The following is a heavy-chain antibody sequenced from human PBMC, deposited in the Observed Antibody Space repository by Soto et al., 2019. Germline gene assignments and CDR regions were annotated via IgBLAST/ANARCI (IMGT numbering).Heavy chain of an antibody. CDR1: GVSITIHY. D-gene: IGHD1-1*01. V-gene: IGHV4-59*08. CDR2: VYNSGTT. J-gene: IGHJ3*02. CDR3: ARRTKLERRGDAVDI. Sequence: PSETRSLTSTVSGVSITIHYLIWLRHPPGKGLEWIGYVYNSGTTKYNPSLESRVTILADRAKNQFSLTLNSMTAADTAVYYCARRTKLERRGDAVDIWGQGTMVTVSS.